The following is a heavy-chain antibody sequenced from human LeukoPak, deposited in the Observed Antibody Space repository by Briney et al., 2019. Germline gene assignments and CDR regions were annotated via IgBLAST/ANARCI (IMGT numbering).Heavy chain of an antibody. V-gene: IGHV4-59*08. CDR2: IYYSGTT. Sequence: PSETLSLTCTVSGGSISSYYWNWIRQSPGKGLEWIGHIYYSGTTNYNPSLKSRVTILVDTSKNRFSLKLSSVTAADTAVYYCASFGDSLFDYWGQGTLVTVSS. CDR1: GGSISSYY. J-gene: IGHJ4*02. CDR3: ASFGDSLFDY. D-gene: IGHD4-17*01.